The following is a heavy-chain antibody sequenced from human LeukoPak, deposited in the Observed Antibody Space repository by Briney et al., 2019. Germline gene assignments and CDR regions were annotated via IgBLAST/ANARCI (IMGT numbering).Heavy chain of an antibody. J-gene: IGHJ4*02. CDR2: ISWNSGSI. CDR3: AKDPHVGATAVDY. V-gene: IGHV3-9*01. D-gene: IGHD1-26*01. Sequence: PGGSLRLSCAASGFTFDDYAMHWVRQAPGEGLEWVSGISWNSGSIGYADSVKGRFTISRDNAKNSLYLQMNSLRAEDTAVYYCAKDPHVGATAVDYWGQGTLVTVSS. CDR1: GFTFDDYA.